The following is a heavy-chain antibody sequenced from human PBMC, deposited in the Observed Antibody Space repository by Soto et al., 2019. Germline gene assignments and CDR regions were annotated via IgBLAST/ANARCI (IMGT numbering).Heavy chain of an antibody. J-gene: IGHJ4*02. Sequence: GGSLRLSCAASGFTFSSYWMSWVRRAPGKGLEWVANIKQDGSEKYYVDSVKGRFTISRDNAKNSLYLQMNSLRAEDTAVFYCARVMITVTAYYFDYWGQGTLVTVSS. CDR3: ARVMITVTAYYFDY. CDR1: GFTFSSYW. CDR2: IKQDGSEK. V-gene: IGHV3-7*05. D-gene: IGHD2-21*02.